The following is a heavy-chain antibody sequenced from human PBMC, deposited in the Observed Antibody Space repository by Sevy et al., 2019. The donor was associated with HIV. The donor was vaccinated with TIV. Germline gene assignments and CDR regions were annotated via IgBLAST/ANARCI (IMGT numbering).Heavy chain of an antibody. D-gene: IGHD1-26*01. CDR3: ARVDRVGATTMAYFDY. V-gene: IGHV3-11*06. J-gene: IGHJ4*02. Sequence: GGSLRLSCGASGFIFSDYYMSWIRQAPGKGLEWVSYISGRSTYTNYAASVKGRFTISRDNAKNSVYLQMNSLRADDTAVYYCARVDRVGATTMAYFDYWGQGTLVTVSS. CDR2: ISGRSTYT. CDR1: GFIFSDYY.